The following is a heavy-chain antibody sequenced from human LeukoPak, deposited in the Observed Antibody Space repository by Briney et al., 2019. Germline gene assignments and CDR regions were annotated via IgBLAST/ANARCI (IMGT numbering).Heavy chain of an antibody. J-gene: IGHJ4*02. Sequence: SVKVSCKASGGTFISYAISWVRQAPGQGLEWMGGIIPIFGTANYAQKFQGRVTITADESTSTAYMELSSLRSEDTAVYYCARERLGSSWYDYWGQGTLVTVSS. CDR3: ARERLGSSWYDY. CDR1: GGTFISYA. D-gene: IGHD6-13*01. CDR2: IIPIFGTA. V-gene: IGHV1-69*13.